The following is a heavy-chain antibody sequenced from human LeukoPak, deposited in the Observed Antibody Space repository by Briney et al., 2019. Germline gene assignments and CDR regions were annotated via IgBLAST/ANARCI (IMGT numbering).Heavy chain of an antibody. J-gene: IGHJ6*02. CDR3: ARDRLAARPCGMDV. Sequence: GGSLRLSCAASRFIFSRYSMNWVRQAPGKGLELISYISSSSSTIYYADSVKGRFTISRDNAKNSLYLQMNGLRDEDTAVYYCARDRLAARPCGMDVWGQGTTVTVSS. D-gene: IGHD6-6*01. CDR2: ISSSSSTI. V-gene: IGHV3-48*02. CDR1: RFIFSRYS.